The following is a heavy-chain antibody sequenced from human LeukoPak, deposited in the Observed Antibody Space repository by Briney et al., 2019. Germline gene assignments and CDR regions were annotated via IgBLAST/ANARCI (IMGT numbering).Heavy chain of an antibody. D-gene: IGHD2-15*01. V-gene: IGHV4-4*02. Sequence: SETLSLTCAVFGGSIGSNIWWSWVRQPPGKGLEWIGEIYHSGNTNYNPSLKSRVTISVDKFKNQFSLTLSSVTAADTAVYYCASPSGASTWWGQGTLVTVSS. J-gene: IGHJ4*02. CDR1: GGSIGSNIW. CDR2: IYHSGNT. CDR3: ASPSGASTW.